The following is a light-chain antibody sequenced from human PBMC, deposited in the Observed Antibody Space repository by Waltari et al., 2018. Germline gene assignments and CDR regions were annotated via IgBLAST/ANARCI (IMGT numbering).Light chain of an antibody. V-gene: IGKV4-1*01. CDR1: QSLLYRPNNQNY. J-gene: IGKJ4*01. CDR3: QQSYTTPLT. Sequence: DIVMTQSPESLAVSLGERATLHCKSSQSLLYRPNNQNYLTWYQRKPGQPPKLLISWASTRESGVPDRFSGSGSGTDFTLTISSLQAEDVAVYYCQQSYTTPLTFGGGTRVEIK. CDR2: WAS.